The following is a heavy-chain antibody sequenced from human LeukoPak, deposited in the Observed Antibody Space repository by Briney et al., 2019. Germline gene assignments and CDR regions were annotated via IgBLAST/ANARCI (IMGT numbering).Heavy chain of an antibody. Sequence: PGGSLRLSCAASGFTFSSYAMSWVRQAPGKGLEWVAVISYDGSNKYYADSVKGRFTISRDNSKNTLYLQMNSLRAEDTAVYYCAKDSQLWDFDYWGQGTLVTVSS. CDR3: AKDSQLWDFDY. CDR2: ISYDGSNK. J-gene: IGHJ4*02. CDR1: GFTFSSYA. V-gene: IGHV3-30*18. D-gene: IGHD5-18*01.